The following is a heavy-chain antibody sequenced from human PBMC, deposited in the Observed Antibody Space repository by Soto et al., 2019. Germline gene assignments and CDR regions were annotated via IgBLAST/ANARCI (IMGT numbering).Heavy chain of an antibody. CDR3: ARGGYYDSSGYYPY. J-gene: IGHJ4*02. V-gene: IGHV4-4*02. CDR1: GGSISSSNW. Sequence: SETLSLTCTVSGGSISSSNWWSWVRQPPGKGLEWIGEIYHSGSTNYNPSLKSRVTISVDKSKNQFSLKLSSVTAADTAVYYCARGGYYDSSGYYPYWGQGTLVTVSS. D-gene: IGHD3-22*01. CDR2: IYHSGST.